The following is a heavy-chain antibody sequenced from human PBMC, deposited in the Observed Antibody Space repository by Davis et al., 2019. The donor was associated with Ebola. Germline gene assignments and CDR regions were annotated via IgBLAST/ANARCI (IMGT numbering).Heavy chain of an antibody. Sequence: PGGSLRLSCAASGFTFSSYWMSWVRQAPGKGLEWVANIKQDGSEKYYVDSVKGRFTISRDNAKNSLYLQMNSLRAEDTAVYYCARPLACSGGSCYSGLKYWGQGTLVTVSS. V-gene: IGHV3-7*01. D-gene: IGHD2-15*01. CDR3: ARPLACSGGSCYSGLKY. CDR2: IKQDGSEK. J-gene: IGHJ4*02. CDR1: GFTFSSYW.